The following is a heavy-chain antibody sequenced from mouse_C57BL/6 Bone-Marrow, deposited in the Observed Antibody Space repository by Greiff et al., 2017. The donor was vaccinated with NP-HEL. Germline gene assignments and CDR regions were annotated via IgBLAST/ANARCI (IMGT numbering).Heavy chain of an antibody. CDR2: IDPSDSYT. D-gene: IGHD2-5*01. Sequence: VQLQQPGAELVMPGASVKLSCKASGYTFTSYWMHWVKQRPGQGLEWIGEIDPSDSYTNYNQKFKGKSTLTVDKSSSTAYMQLSSLTSEDSAVYYCARSRYSNSFAYWGQGTLVTVSA. CDR1: GYTFTSYW. J-gene: IGHJ3*01. V-gene: IGHV1-69*01. CDR3: ARSRYSNSFAY.